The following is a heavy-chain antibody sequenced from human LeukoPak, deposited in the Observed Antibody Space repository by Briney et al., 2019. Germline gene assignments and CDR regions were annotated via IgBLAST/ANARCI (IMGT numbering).Heavy chain of an antibody. V-gene: IGHV1-3*03. CDR1: GYTFNTYA. CDR3: AREIVVGATHQGGFDY. Sequence: ASVKVSCKASGYTFNTYAMHWVRQAPGQRLEWMGWINSGNGNTKYSQEFQGRVTITRDTSASITYMELSSLRSDDMALYYCAREIVVGATHQGGFDYWGQGTLVTVSS. J-gene: IGHJ4*02. CDR2: INSGNGNT. D-gene: IGHD1-26*01.